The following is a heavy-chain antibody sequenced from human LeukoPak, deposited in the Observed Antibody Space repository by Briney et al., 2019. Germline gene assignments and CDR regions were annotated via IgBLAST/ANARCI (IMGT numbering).Heavy chain of an antibody. CDR1: GVSISSYY. CDR2: IYYSGST. Sequence: SETLSLTCTVSGVSISSYYWSWIRQPPGKGLEWIGYIYYSGSTNYNPSLKSRVTISVDTSKNQFSLKLSSVTAADTAVYYCARAVPVVHPYYYYYMDVWGKGTTVTVSS. CDR3: ARAVPVVHPYYYYYMDV. D-gene: IGHD2-2*01. J-gene: IGHJ6*03. V-gene: IGHV4-59*01.